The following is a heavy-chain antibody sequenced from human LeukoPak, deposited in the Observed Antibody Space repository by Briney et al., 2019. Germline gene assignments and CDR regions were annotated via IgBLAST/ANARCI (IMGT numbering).Heavy chain of an antibody. CDR1: GFTFSSYG. Sequence: GGSLRLSCAASGFTFSSYGMGWVRQAPAKGLEWVSSISCNGSGTSYADSVKGRFTISRDKSKNTLYLQMNSLRVEDTAVYYCAKDYEEKQLLSLCPFDYWGQGTLVTVYS. CDR2: ISCNGSGT. D-gene: IGHD2-2*01. CDR3: AKDYEEKQLLSLCPFDY. V-gene: IGHV3-23*01. J-gene: IGHJ4*02.